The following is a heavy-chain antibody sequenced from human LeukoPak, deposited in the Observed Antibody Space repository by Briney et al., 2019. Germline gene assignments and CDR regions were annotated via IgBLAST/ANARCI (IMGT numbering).Heavy chain of an antibody. J-gene: IGHJ4*02. V-gene: IGHV3-7*01. D-gene: IGHD1-26*01. CDR1: GFTFSSYW. Sequence: PGGSLRLSCAASGFTFSSYWMSWVRQAPGKGLEWVANIKQDGSEKYYVDSMKGRFTISRDNAKNSLYLQMNSLRAEDTAVYYCARGPVGATDYFDYWGQGTLVTVSS. CDR3: ARGPVGATDYFDY. CDR2: IKQDGSEK.